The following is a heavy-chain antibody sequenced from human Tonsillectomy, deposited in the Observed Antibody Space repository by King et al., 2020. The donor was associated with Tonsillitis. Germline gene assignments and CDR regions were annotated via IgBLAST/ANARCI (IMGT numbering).Heavy chain of an antibody. D-gene: IGHD3-10*01. Sequence: EVQLVESGGGLVQPGRSLRLSCAASGFTFDDYAIHWVRQAPGKGLEWVSGSSWNSASIGYADSVKGRFTISRDNAKNSLYLQMNSLRPEDTALYYCAKDMNPILLWCGELSGYASYYYGMDVWGQGTTVTVSS. CDR2: SSWNSASI. J-gene: IGHJ6*02. CDR3: AKDMNPILLWCGELSGYASYYYGMDV. V-gene: IGHV3-9*01. CDR1: GFTFDDYA.